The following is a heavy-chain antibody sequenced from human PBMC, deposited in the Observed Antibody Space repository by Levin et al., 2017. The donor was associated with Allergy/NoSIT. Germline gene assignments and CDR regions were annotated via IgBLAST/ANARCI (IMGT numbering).Heavy chain of an antibody. CDR3: ARGPTITIYYFDS. V-gene: IGHV3-74*01. D-gene: IGHD5-24*01. J-gene: IGHJ4*02. CDR2: INSDGSST. CDR1: GFTFSSYW. Sequence: GGSLRLSCAASGFTFSSYWMHWVRQAPGKGLVWVARINSDGSSTSYADSVKGRFTISRDNAKSTLYLQMNGLRAEDTAVYYCARGPTITIYYFDSWGQGTLVTVSS.